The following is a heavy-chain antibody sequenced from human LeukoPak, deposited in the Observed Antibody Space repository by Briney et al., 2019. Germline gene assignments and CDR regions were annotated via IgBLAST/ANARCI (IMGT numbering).Heavy chain of an antibody. CDR2: ISGSDGST. D-gene: IGHD1-26*01. V-gene: IGHV3-23*01. CDR1: GLTFSGYD. CDR3: AKKYSGSYLSDFDS. J-gene: IGHJ4*02. Sequence: GGSLRLSCSASGLTFSGYDMHWVRQAPGKGLEWVSSISGSDGSTYYADSVKGRFTLSRDNSKNTVDLQMNSLSAEDTAIYYCAKKYSGSYLSDFDSWGQGTLVTVSS.